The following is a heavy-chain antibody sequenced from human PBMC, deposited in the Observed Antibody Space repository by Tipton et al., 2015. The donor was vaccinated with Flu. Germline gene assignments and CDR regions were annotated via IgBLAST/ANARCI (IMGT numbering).Heavy chain of an antibody. V-gene: IGHV4-39*07. CDR2: IYYSGST. Sequence: TLSLTCTVSGGSISSSSYYWGWIRQPPGKGLEWIGSIYYSGSTYYNPSLKSRVTISVDTSKNQFSLKLSSVTAADTAVYYCARGISGSPRSYYYYGMDVWGEGTTVTVSP. D-gene: IGHD3-3*02. CDR3: ARGISGSPRSYYYYGMDV. J-gene: IGHJ6*04. CDR1: GGSISSSSYY.